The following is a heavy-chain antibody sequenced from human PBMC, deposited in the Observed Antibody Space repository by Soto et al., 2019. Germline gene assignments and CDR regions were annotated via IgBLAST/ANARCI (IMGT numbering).Heavy chain of an antibody. V-gene: IGHV1-2*02. CDR3: ARARESRGYDYVFYLDN. CDR2: FNPKRGGR. CDR1: GYTFSDYY. Sequence: QVQLVQSGPEVKKPGASVKVSCQASGYTFSDYYIHWVRQAPGQGLEWMGWFNPKRGGRSSPQKFQEGVTMTRDTSISTAYMELTRLTSDDTAVYFCARARESRGYDYVFYLDNGGQGTLVTVSS. J-gene: IGHJ4*02. D-gene: IGHD3-22*01.